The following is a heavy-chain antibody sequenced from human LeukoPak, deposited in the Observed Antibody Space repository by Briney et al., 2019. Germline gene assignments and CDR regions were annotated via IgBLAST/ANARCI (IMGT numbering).Heavy chain of an antibody. J-gene: IGHJ4*02. D-gene: IGHD3-16*01. CDR2: INWNGGRT. V-gene: IGHV3-20*04. CDR1: GFTFSNYG. Sequence: GGSLRLSCAASGFTFSNYGMSWVRQAPGKGLEWVSGINWNGGRTGYADSVKGRFTMSRDSAKNSLYLQMNSLRAEDTALYYCARGKVWADYWGQGTLVTVSS. CDR3: ARGKVWADY.